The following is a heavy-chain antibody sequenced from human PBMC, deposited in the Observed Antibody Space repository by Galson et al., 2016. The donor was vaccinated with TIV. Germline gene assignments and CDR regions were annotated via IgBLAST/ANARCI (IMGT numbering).Heavy chain of an antibody. J-gene: IGHJ6*02. CDR1: GFTFSTYA. D-gene: IGHD3/OR15-3a*01. V-gene: IGHV3-23*01. CDR2: TSSNGGST. Sequence: SLRLSCATSGFTFSTYALSWVRQAPGKGLEWVSTTSSNGGSTYYADSVKGRFTISRDNSKNTLYLQMNSLKPEDTAGYYCARIMSLVRGMDVWGQGTTVTVSS. CDR3: ARIMSLVRGMDV.